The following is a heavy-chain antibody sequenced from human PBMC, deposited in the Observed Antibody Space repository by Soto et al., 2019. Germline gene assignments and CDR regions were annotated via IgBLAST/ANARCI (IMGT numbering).Heavy chain of an antibody. D-gene: IGHD1-26*01. CDR1: GGSISSGGYY. J-gene: IGHJ5*02. Sequence: SETLSLTCTVSGGSISSGGYYWSWIRQHPGKGLEWIGYIYYSGSTYYNPSLKSRVTISVDTSKNQFSLKLSSVTAADTAVYYCARLLLPNWFDPWGQGTLGTVS. CDR3: ARLLLPNWFDP. CDR2: IYYSGST. V-gene: IGHV4-31*03.